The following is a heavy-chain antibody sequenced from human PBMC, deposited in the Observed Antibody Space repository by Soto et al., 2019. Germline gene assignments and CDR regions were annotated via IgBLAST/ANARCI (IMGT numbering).Heavy chain of an antibody. D-gene: IGHD2-8*01. J-gene: IGHJ6*03. CDR3: ASKLQGNGYDYYMDV. CDR1: GGSISSYY. V-gene: IGHV4-59*08. Sequence: QVQLQESGPGLVKPSETLSLTCTVSGGSISSYYWRWIRQPPGKGLQWIGYIYYSGSTSYNPSLQSRVSISVDTSKNQFSLRLSSVTAADTAVYYCASKLQGNGYDYYMDVWGKGTTVTVSS. CDR2: IYYSGST.